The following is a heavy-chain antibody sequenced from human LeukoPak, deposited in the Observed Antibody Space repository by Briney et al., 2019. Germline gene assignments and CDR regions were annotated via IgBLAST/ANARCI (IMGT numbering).Heavy chain of an antibody. V-gene: IGHV4-38-2*01. CDR1: GYSISSGYY. Sequence: SETLSLTCAVSGYSISSGYYWGWIRPPPGKGREWSGIIYHSGSTYYNPSLKSRVTISVDTSKNQFSLKLSSVTAADTAVYYCACGPAGDSGYWGQGTLVTVSS. D-gene: IGHD2-21*01. CDR2: IYHSGST. CDR3: ACGPAGDSGY. J-gene: IGHJ4*02.